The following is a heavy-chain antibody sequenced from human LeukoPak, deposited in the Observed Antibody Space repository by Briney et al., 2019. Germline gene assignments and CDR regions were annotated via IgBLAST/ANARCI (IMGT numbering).Heavy chain of an antibody. Sequence: GGSLRLSCAASGFTVSSNYMSWVRQAPGKGLEGVSVIYSGGSTYYADSVKGRFTISRDNSKNTLYLQMNSLRAEDTAVYYCASASAVRGVYSFDYWGQGTLVTVSS. D-gene: IGHD3-10*01. CDR2: IYSGGST. CDR1: GFTVSSNY. J-gene: IGHJ4*02. V-gene: IGHV3-66*01. CDR3: ASASAVRGVYSFDY.